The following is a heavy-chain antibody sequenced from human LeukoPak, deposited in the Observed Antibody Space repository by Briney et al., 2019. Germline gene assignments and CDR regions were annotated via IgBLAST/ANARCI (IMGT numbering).Heavy chain of an antibody. J-gene: IGHJ3*02. CDR1: GFTFSSYS. D-gene: IGHD3-22*01. CDR2: ISSSSSYI. Sequence: GGSLRLSCAASGFTFSSYSMNWVRQAPGKGLEWVSSISSSSSYIYYADSVKGRFTISRDNAKNSLYLQMDSLRAEDTAVYYCARDDYYDSSGYYSPSAFDIWGQGTMVTVSS. V-gene: IGHV3-21*01. CDR3: ARDDYYDSSGYYSPSAFDI.